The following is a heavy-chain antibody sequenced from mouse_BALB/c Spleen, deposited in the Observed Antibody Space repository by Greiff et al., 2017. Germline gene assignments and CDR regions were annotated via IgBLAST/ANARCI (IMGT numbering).Heavy chain of an antibody. Sequence: DVMLVESGGGLVKPGGSLKLSCAASGFTFSDYYMYWVRQTPAKRLEWVATISDGGSYTYYPDSVKGRFTISRDNAKNNLYLQMSSLKSEDTAMYYCARGLPRGLFDYWGQGTTLTVSS. CDR1: GFTFSDYY. CDR3: ARGLPRGLFDY. J-gene: IGHJ2*01. D-gene: IGHD2-2*01. CDR2: ISDGGSYT. V-gene: IGHV5-4*02.